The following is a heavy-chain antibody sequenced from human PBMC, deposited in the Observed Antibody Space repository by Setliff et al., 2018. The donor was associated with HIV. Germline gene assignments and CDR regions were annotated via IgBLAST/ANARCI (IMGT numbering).Heavy chain of an antibody. Sequence: SETLSLTCTVSGGSISSYYWSWIRQPPGKGLEWIGYIYTSGSTNYNPSLKSRVTISVDTSKNQFSLKLSSVTAADTAVYYCARAELPTLFDYWGQGTLVTVSS. V-gene: IGHV4-59*01. CDR3: ARAELPTLFDY. D-gene: IGHD2-15*01. CDR1: GGSISSYY. CDR2: IYTSGST. J-gene: IGHJ4*02.